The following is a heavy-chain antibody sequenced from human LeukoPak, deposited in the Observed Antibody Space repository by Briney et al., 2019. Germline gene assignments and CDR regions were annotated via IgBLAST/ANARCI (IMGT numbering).Heavy chain of an antibody. CDR1: AGSISSYF. CDR3: ARGNTEFSSGRNWFNP. Sequence: SETLSLTCTVSAGSISSYFWSWIRQPPGKRLEWIGYIHYSGRTDYNPSLKSRVTMSLDTSKNNFSLTLTSATAAGTAVYYCARGNTEFSSGRNWFNPWGRGSRVTVSS. J-gene: IGHJ5*02. V-gene: IGHV4-59*01. D-gene: IGHD6-25*01. CDR2: IHYSGRT.